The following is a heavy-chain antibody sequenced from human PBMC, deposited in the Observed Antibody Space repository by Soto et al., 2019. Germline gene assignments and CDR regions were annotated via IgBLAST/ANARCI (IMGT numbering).Heavy chain of an antibody. CDR3: AKERGGYYYDSSGYPNDAFDI. J-gene: IGHJ3*02. Sequence: GGSLRLSCAASGFTFSSYWMHWVRQAPGKGLVWVSRINSDGSSTSYADSVKGRFTISRDNAKNTLYLQMNSLRADDTAVYYCAKERGGYYYDSSGYPNDAFDIWGQGTMVTVSS. CDR2: INSDGSST. D-gene: IGHD3-22*01. V-gene: IGHV3-74*01. CDR1: GFTFSSYW.